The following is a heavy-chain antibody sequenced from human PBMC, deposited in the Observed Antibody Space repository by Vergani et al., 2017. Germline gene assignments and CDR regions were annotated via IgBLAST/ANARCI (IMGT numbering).Heavy chain of an antibody. Sequence: QVQLVQSGAEVKKPGASVKVSCKASGYTFTSYYMHWVRQAPGQGLEWMGIINPSGGSTSYAQKFQGRVTMTRDTSTSTVYMELSSLRSEDTAVCYCARVRGIVVVPAAKDAFDIWGQGTMVTVSS. D-gene: IGHD2-2*01. CDR3: ARVRGIVVVPAAKDAFDI. V-gene: IGHV1-46*01. CDR2: INPSGGST. J-gene: IGHJ3*02. CDR1: GYTFTSYY.